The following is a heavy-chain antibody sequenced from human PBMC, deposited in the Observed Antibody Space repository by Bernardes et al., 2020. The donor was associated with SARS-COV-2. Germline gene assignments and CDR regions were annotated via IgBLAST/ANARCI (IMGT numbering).Heavy chain of an antibody. CDR1: GYAFRSYG. CDR3: AREVMVRISDTYRNGMDL. Sequence: ASVKVSCKASGYAFRSYGISWARQAPGQGLEWMGWISGFNGYTSYIQKIQDRVTMTTDTSTSTAYMDLRDLRSDDKDVYYCAREVMVRISDTYRNGMDLWGQGTTVTVSS. V-gene: IGHV1-18*01. J-gene: IGHJ6*02. D-gene: IGHD3-10*01. CDR2: ISGFNGYT.